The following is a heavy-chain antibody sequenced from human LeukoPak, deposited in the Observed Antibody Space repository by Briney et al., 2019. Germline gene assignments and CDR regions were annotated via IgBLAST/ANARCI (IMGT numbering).Heavy chain of an antibody. CDR3: AKDLRGMLWWQRPGGGMDV. V-gene: IGHV3-30*18. J-gene: IGHJ6*01. CDR2: LSFDGNNK. Sequence: GGSLRLSCAASGFTFSNYIMHWVRQAPGKGLEWVAVLSFDGNNKYYGDSEKGRFTTSRDNSKNTFYMQMNSVRAEDTAGYYCAKDLRGMLWWQRPGGGMDVWGEGGTVTV. CDR1: GFTFSNYI. D-gene: IGHD2-21*01.